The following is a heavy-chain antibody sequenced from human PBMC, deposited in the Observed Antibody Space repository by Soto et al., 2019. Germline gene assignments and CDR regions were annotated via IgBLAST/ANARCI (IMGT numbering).Heavy chain of an antibody. CDR2: FDPEDGET. Sequence: ASVKVSCKVSGYTLTELSMHWVRQAPGKGLEWMGGFDPEDGETIYAQKFQGRVTMTEDTSTDTAYMELSSLRSEDTAVYYCATHRAPYCSGGSCSPAWAFDIWGQGTMVTVSS. CDR3: ATHRAPYCSGGSCSPAWAFDI. V-gene: IGHV1-24*01. CDR1: GYTLTELS. D-gene: IGHD2-15*01. J-gene: IGHJ3*02.